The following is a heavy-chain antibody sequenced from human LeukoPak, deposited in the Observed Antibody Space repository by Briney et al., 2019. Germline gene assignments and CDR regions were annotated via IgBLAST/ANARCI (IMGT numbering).Heavy chain of an antibody. CDR2: ISSNGAST. J-gene: IGHJ6*03. D-gene: IGHD4-11*01. CDR3: AKCYSIYVSSSYFMDV. Sequence: QSGGSLRLFCAASGFTFSSYAMSWVRQAPGKGLEWVSGISSNGASTYYVDSVKGRFTISRDNSKNTLFLQMNSLRAEDTAVYYCAKCYSIYVSSSYFMDVWGKGTTVTVSS. CDR1: GFTFSSYA. V-gene: IGHV3-23*01.